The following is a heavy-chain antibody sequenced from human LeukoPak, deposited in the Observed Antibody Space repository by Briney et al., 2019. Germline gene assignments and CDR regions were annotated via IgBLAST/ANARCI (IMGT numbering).Heavy chain of an antibody. V-gene: IGHV4-61*02. CDR3: ARGRVRIYSSSWSGRYYYYMDV. D-gene: IGHD6-13*01. CDR2: IYTSGST. CDR1: GGSISSGSYY. J-gene: IGHJ6*03. Sequence: SETLSLTCTVSGGSISSGSYYWSWIRQPAGKGLEWIGRIYTSGSTNYNPSLKSRVTISVDTSKNQFSLKLSSVTAADTAVYYCARGRVRIYSSSWSGRYYYYMDVWGKGTTVTVSS.